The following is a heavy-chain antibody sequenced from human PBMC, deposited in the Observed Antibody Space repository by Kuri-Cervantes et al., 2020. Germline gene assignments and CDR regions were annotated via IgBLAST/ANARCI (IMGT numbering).Heavy chain of an antibody. Sequence: GESLKISCAASGFTFSSYWMSWVRQAPGKGLEWVSSISSSSSYIYYADSVKGRFTISRDNAKNSLYLQMNSLRAEDTAVYYCARDNAVEMYSSSWYTFDYWGQGTLVTVSS. CDR1: GFTFSSYW. J-gene: IGHJ4*02. CDR3: ARDNAVEMYSSSWYTFDY. CDR2: ISSSSSYI. D-gene: IGHD6-13*01. V-gene: IGHV3-21*01.